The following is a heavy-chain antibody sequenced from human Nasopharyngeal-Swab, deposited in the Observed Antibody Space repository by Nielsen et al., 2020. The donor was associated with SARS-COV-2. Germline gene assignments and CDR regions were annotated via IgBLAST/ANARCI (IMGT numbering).Heavy chain of an antibody. CDR1: GFTFGDSA. CDR3: TRCGGGCYSGRDY. Sequence: GESLKISCAASGFTFGDSAIHWVRQASGKGLEWVGRIGSKGNNYATAYAASVKGRFTIFRDDPTNTAFLQMNSLKTEDTAVYYCTRCGGGCYSGRDYWGQGTLVTVSS. D-gene: IGHD2-15*01. CDR2: IGSKGNNYAT. J-gene: IGHJ4*02. V-gene: IGHV3-73*01.